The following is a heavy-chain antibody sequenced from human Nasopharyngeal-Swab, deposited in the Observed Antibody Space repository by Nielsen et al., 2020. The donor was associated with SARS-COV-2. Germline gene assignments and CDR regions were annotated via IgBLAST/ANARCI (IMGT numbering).Heavy chain of an antibody. J-gene: IGHJ6*02. V-gene: IGHV1-46*01. CDR2: INPSGGST. D-gene: IGHD3-3*01. Sequence: RQAPGQGLEWMGIINPSGGSTSYAQKFQGRVTMTRDTSTSTVYMELSSLRSEDTAVYYCAREPITIFGVVTNPYYGMDVWGQGTTVTVSS. CDR3: AREPITIFGVVTNPYYGMDV.